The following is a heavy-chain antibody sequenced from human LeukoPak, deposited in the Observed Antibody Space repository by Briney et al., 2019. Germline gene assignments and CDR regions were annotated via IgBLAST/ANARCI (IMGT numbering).Heavy chain of an antibody. CDR2: IYPGDSDT. CDR3: ARVKVFSGYDFYYFDY. V-gene: IGHV5-51*01. CDR1: GYSFTSYW. Sequence: GESLKISCKGSGYSFTSYWIGWVRQMPGKGLGWMGIIYPGDSDTRYSPSFQGQVTISADKSISTAYLQWSSLKASDTAMYYCARVKVFSGYDFYYFDYWGQGTLVTVSS. D-gene: IGHD5-12*01. J-gene: IGHJ4*02.